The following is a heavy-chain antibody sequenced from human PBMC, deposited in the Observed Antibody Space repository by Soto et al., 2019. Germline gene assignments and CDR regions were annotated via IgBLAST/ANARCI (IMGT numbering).Heavy chain of an antibody. CDR3: ANSGSFSYAFDT. D-gene: IGHD1-26*01. Sequence: SETLSLTCSVSGGSIVSSSYYWGWIRQAPGRGLEWIGSIKSGGTTHYNPPLKSRVTISEDSSKNQISLKLTSVTAADTAVYYGANSGSFSYAFDTWGQGTVVTVS. V-gene: IGHV4-39*01. CDR1: GGSIVSSSYY. J-gene: IGHJ3*02. CDR2: IKSGGTT.